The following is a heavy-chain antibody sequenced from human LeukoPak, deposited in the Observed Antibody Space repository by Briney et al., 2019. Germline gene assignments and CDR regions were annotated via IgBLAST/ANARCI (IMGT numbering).Heavy chain of an antibody. CDR1: GGSISSSSYY. CDR3: ARQGHYYGSGSYGFDY. J-gene: IGHJ4*02. Sequence: PSETLSLTCTVSGGSISSSSYYWGWIRQPPGKGLEWIGYIYYNGNTYYNPSLTSRVTISRDTSKKHFSLNLTSVTAADTAVYYCARQGHYYGSGSYGFDYWGQGILVTVSS. D-gene: IGHD3-10*01. V-gene: IGHV4-30-4*08. CDR2: IYYNGNT.